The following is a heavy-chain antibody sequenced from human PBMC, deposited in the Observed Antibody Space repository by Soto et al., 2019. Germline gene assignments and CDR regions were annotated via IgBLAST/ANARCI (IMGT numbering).Heavy chain of an antibody. V-gene: IGHV1-18*01. CDR3: ARDGCSGGSCYGDYYYYYGMDV. D-gene: IGHD2-15*01. Sequence: ASVKVSCKASGGTFSSYAISWVRQAPGQGLEWMGWISAYNGNTNYAQKLQGRVTMTTDTSTSTAYMELRSLRSDDTAVYYCARDGCSGGSCYGDYYYYYGMDVWGQGTTVTVSS. J-gene: IGHJ6*02. CDR2: ISAYNGNT. CDR1: GGTFSSYA.